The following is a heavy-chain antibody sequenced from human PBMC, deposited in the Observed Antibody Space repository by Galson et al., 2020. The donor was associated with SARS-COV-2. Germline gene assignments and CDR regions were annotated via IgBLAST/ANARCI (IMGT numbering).Heavy chain of an antibody. Sequence: TGGSLRLSCAASGFTFSSYAMHWVRQAPGKGLEWVAVISYDGSNKYYADSVKGRSTISRDNSKNTLYLQMNSLRAEDTAVYYCARDYYDSSGYYNNWFDPWGQGTLVTVSS. CDR3: ARDYYDSSGYYNNWFDP. CDR1: GFTFSSYA. D-gene: IGHD3-22*01. J-gene: IGHJ5*02. V-gene: IGHV3-30-3*01. CDR2: ISYDGSNK.